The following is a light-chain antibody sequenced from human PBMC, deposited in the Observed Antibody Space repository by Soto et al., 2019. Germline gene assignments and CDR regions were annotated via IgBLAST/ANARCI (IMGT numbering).Light chain of an antibody. CDR1: QDINRW. CDR2: TAS. Sequence: DIQMTQSPSSLSASVGDRVTITCRASQDINRWLAWYQQKPGKAPRSLIYTASSLRSGVPSRFSGSGSGTDFTLTINSLQPEDFATYYCQQYKTYPYTFGQGTKLDIK. J-gene: IGKJ2*01. CDR3: QQYKTYPYT. V-gene: IGKV1D-16*01.